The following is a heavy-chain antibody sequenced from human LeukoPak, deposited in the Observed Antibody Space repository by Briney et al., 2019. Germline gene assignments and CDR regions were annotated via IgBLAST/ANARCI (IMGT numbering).Heavy chain of an antibody. CDR1: GFTFSSYA. Sequence: GGSLRLFCAASGFTFSSYAMSWVRQAPGKGLEWVSAISGSGGSTYYADSVKGRFTISRDNSKNTLYLQMNSLRAEDTAVYYCAKVPGMTTVTPNFDYWGQGTLVTVSS. V-gene: IGHV3-23*01. D-gene: IGHD4-17*01. CDR2: ISGSGGST. J-gene: IGHJ4*02. CDR3: AKVPGMTTVTPNFDY.